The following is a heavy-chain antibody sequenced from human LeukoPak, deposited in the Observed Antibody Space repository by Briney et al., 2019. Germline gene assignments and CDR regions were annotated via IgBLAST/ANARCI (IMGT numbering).Heavy chain of an antibody. CDR1: GGSISSGGYY. J-gene: IGHJ5*02. CDR2: IYHSGST. V-gene: IGHV4-30-2*01. Sequence: TLSLTCTVSGGSISSGGYYWSWIRQPPGKGLEWIGYIYHSGSTYYNPSLKSRVTISVDRSKNQFSLKLSSVTAADTAVYYCARDGIAAAGTGNWFDPWGQGTLVTVSS. CDR3: ARDGIAAAGTGNWFDP. D-gene: IGHD6-13*01.